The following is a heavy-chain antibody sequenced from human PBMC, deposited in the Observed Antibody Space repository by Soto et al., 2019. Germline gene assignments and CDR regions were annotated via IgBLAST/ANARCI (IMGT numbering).Heavy chain of an antibody. V-gene: IGHV3-15*07. CDR1: GFTFSNAW. J-gene: IGHJ4*02. CDR2: IKSKTDGGKT. CDR3: TTATFTYYYDSSGYDYSPFDY. Sequence: GGSLRLSCAASGFTFSNAWMNWVRQAPGKGLEWVGRIKSKTDGGKTDYAAPVKGRFTNSRDDSKNTLYLQMNSLKTEDTAVYYCTTATFTYYYDSSGYDYSPFDYWGQGTLVTVSS. D-gene: IGHD3-22*01.